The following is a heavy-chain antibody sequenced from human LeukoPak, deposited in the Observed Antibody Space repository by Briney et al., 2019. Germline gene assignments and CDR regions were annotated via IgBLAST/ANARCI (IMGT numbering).Heavy chain of an antibody. J-gene: IGHJ4*02. Sequence: GGSLRLSCAASGFTFRSYAMSWVRQAPGKGLEYVSSISSNGGSTYYANSVKVRFTISRDNSKNTLYLQMGSLRAEDMAVYYCARGGQSKYDSSGYLNYFDYWGQGTLVTVSS. CDR1: GFTFRSYA. CDR2: ISSNGGST. D-gene: IGHD3-22*01. V-gene: IGHV3-64*01. CDR3: ARGGQSKYDSSGYLNYFDY.